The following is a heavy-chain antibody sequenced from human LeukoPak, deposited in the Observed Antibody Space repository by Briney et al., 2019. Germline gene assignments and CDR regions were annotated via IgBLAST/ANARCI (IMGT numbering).Heavy chain of an antibody. CDR3: VRRSTRGWCGDY. Sequence: TGGSLRLSCAVSGFTVSSNYMSWVRQAPGKGLEWVSIIYSGGSTYYADSVKGRFTISRDNSKNTVFLQMSALRGEDTAVYFCVRRSTRGWCGDYWGQGALVTVSS. CDR2: IYSGGST. V-gene: IGHV3-66*01. CDR1: GFTVSSNY. D-gene: IGHD6-19*01. J-gene: IGHJ4*02.